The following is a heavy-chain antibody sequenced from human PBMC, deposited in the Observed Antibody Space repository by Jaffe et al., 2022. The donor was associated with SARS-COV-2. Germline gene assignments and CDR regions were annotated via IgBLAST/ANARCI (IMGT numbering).Heavy chain of an antibody. CDR1: GGSFSGYY. D-gene: IGHD2-2*01. Sequence: QVQLQQWGAGLLKPSETLSLTCAVYGGSFSGYYWSWIRQPPGKGLEWIGEINHSGSTNYNPSLKSRVTISVDTSKNQFSLKLSSVTAADTAVYYCARGQLGVVPAATLDYWGQGTLVTVSS. CDR2: INHSGST. J-gene: IGHJ4*02. CDR3: ARGQLGVVPAATLDY. V-gene: IGHV4-34*01.